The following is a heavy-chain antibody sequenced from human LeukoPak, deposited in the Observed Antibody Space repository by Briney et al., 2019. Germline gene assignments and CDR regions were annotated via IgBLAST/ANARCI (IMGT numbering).Heavy chain of an antibody. J-gene: IGHJ6*02. D-gene: IGHD3-10*01. V-gene: IGHV3-9*01. CDR1: GFTFDDYA. CDR2: ISWNSGSI. CDR3: AKDLREYYYGSGSSSPYGMDV. Sequence: GGSLRLSCAASGFTFDDYAMHWVRQAPGKGLEWVSGISWNSGSIGYADSVKGRFTISGDNAKNSLYLQMNSLRAEDTALYYCAKDLREYYYGSGSSSPYGMDVWGQGTTVTVSS.